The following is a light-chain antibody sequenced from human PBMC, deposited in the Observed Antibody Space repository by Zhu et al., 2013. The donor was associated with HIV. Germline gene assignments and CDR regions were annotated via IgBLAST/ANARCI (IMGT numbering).Light chain of an antibody. CDR1: QSLLYTADNNNY. V-gene: IGKV4-1*01. CDR2: WAS. J-gene: IGKJ2*01. Sequence: DIVMTQSPDSLALSLGERATINCKSSQSLLYTADNNNYLAWYQHQSGQPPKLLMSWASTRESGVPRPIQWQRVWDEISLSPSAACRLRMWQFIYCQQYYSTPQTFGPGDQAGDQT. CDR3: QQYYSTPQT.